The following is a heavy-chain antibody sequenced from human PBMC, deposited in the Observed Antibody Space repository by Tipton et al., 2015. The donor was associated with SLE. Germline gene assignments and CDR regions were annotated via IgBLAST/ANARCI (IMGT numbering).Heavy chain of an antibody. D-gene: IGHD3-10*01. V-gene: IGHV4-59*01. J-gene: IGHJ3*02. CDR1: GGSISSYY. CDR3: ARGGVLGFHPSAFDI. Sequence: TLSLTCTVSGGSISSYYWSWIRQPPGKGLEWIGYIYYSGSTNYSGSTNYNPSLKSRVTISLDTSKSQFSLKLSSVTAADTAVYYCARGGVLGFHPSAFDIWGQGTMV. CDR2: IYYSGSTNYSGST.